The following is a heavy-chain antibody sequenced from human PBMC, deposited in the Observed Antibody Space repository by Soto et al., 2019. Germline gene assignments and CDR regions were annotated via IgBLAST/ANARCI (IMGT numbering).Heavy chain of an antibody. Sequence: SETLSLTCTVSGGSISSSSYYWGWIRQPPGKGLEWIGSIYYSGSTYYNPSLKSRVTISVDTSKNQFSLKLSSVTAADTAVYYCASEPGIAAAVEDYWGQGTLVTVSS. CDR3: ASEPGIAAAVEDY. CDR1: GGSISSSSYY. V-gene: IGHV4-39*01. D-gene: IGHD6-13*01. CDR2: IYYSGST. J-gene: IGHJ4*02.